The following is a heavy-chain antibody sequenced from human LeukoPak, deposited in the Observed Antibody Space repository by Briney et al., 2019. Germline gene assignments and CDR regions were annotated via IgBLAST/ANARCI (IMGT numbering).Heavy chain of an antibody. J-gene: IGHJ3*02. CDR2: ILYDGSKK. CDR3: AVIATAGGNDAFDI. V-gene: IGHV3-30*09. Sequence: GGSLRLSCAASGFTFSTYPIHWVRQAPGKGLEWVAVILYDGSKKYYADSVKGRFAISRDNSKNTLYLQMNSLRAEDTALYYCAVIATAGGNDAFDIWGQGTMVTVSS. D-gene: IGHD6-13*01. CDR1: GFTFSTYP.